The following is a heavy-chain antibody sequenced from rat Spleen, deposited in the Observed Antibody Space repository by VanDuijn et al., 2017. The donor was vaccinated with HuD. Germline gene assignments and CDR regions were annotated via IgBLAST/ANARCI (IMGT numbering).Heavy chain of an antibody. J-gene: IGHJ2*01. CDR1: GFTFDDYY. CDR3: ARRHYGYTDYFDY. CDR2: ISSDGLTT. Sequence: EVQLVESGGGFVQPGRSMKLSCAASGFTFDDYYMAWVRQAPKKGLEWVASISSDGLTTYYRESVKGRFTFSRDNAKSTLYLQMDSLRSEDTATYYCARRHYGYTDYFDYWGQGVMVTVSS. V-gene: IGHV5-25*01. D-gene: IGHD1-9*01.